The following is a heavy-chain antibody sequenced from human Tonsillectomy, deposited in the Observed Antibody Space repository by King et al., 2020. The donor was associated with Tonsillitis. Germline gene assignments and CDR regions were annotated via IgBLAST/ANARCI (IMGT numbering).Heavy chain of an antibody. V-gene: IGHV4-59*08. CDR1: GGSIGSYY. D-gene: IGHD2-15*01. CDR2: IHYSGST. CDR3: ARHEYAVGAKRY. J-gene: IGHJ4*02. Sequence: VQLQESGPRVVKPSETVSLTCTVSGGSIGSYYWSWIRQPPGKGLEWIGYIHYSGSTKYNPSLKSRVTIAGDTSKRQFSLKLSSVTAADTAVYYCARHEYAVGAKRYWGQGALVTVSS.